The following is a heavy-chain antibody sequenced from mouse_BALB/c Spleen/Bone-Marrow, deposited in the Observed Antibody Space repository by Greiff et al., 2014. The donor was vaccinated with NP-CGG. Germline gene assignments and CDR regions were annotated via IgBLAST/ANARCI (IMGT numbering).Heavy chain of an antibody. CDR3: AREKDYYGHWYFDV. D-gene: IGHD1-2*01. CDR1: GFTFSSFG. V-gene: IGHV5-17*02. CDR2: ISSGSSTI. J-gene: IGHJ1*01. Sequence: EVKVVESGGGLVQPGGSRKLSCAASGFTFSSFGMHWVRQAPEKGLEWVAYISSGSSTIYYADTVKGRFTISRDNPKNTLFLQMTSLRSEDTAMYYCAREKDYYGHWYFDVWGAGTTVTVSS.